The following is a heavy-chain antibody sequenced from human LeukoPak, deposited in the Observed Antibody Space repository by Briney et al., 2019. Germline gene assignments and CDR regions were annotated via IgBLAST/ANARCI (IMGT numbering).Heavy chain of an antibody. Sequence: PGGSLRLSCAASGFTFSSYGMHWVRQAPGKGLEWVAVISYDGSNKYYADSVKGRFTISRDNSKNTLYLQMNSLRAEDTAVYYCAKVPSAYWGQGTLVTVSS. CDR2: ISYDGSNK. CDR3: AKVPSAY. J-gene: IGHJ4*02. CDR1: GFTFSSYG. V-gene: IGHV3-30*18.